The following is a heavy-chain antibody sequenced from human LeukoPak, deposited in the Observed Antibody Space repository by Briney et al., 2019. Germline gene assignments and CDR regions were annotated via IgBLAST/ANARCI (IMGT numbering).Heavy chain of an antibody. CDR2: ISGSGYTT. V-gene: IGHV3-23*01. CDR1: GFTFSSFA. D-gene: IGHD1-20*01. CDR3: ASISGTQG. J-gene: IGHJ4*02. Sequence: PGGSLRLSCAASGFTFSSFAMSWVRQAPGKGLEWVSSISGSGYTTYYGDSLKGRFTISRDNCKNTLYLQMDSLRADDTAVYYCASISGTQGWGQGSLVAVSS.